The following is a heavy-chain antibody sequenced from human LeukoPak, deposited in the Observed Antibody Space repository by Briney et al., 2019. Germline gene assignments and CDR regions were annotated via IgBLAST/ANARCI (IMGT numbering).Heavy chain of an antibody. CDR1: GYTFTGYY. CDR3: ARDSAPYGHLSPFDY. CDR2: INPNSGGT. Sequence: GASVKVSCKPSGYTFTGYYIHWVRQAPGQGLEWMGWINPNSGGTKYAQKFQGRVTMTGDTSISTAYMELSRLRSDDTAVYFCARDSAPYGHLSPFDYWGQGTLVTVSS. J-gene: IGHJ4*02. D-gene: IGHD3-10*01. V-gene: IGHV1-2*02.